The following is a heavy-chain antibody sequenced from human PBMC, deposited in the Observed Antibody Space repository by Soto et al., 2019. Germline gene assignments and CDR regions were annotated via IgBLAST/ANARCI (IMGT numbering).Heavy chain of an antibody. J-gene: IGHJ6*02. CDR3: ARVEGCFYYGMDV. D-gene: IGHD2-15*01. V-gene: IGHV4-61*01. CDR1: GDSVSSYNYY. Sequence: SETLSLTCSVSGDSVSSYNYYWSWIRQSPGKGLEWIGYIYSSGSTNYNPSLKSRVTISVDKSKNQFSLKLSSVTAADTAVYYCARVEGCFYYGMDVWGQGTTVTVSS. CDR2: IYSSGST.